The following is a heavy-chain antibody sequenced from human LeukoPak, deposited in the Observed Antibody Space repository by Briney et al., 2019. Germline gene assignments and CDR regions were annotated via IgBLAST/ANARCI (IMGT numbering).Heavy chain of an antibody. CDR1: GDSISSYY. Sequence: SETLSLTCTVSGDSISSYYWTWIRQPPGKGLEWIGYIYYSGSTKYNPSLRSRVTISQDRSKNQFSLKVNSVTAADTAVYYCAKAQYSSSPICHYWGQGILVTVSS. D-gene: IGHD6-6*01. J-gene: IGHJ4*02. CDR2: IYYSGST. CDR3: AKAQYSSSPICHY. V-gene: IGHV4-59*01.